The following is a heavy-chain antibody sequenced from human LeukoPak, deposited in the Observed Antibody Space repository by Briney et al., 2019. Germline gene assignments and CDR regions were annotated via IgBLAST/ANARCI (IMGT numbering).Heavy chain of an antibody. CDR2: IYYSGST. CDR1: GGSISSSSYY. CDR3: ARHVHDRQWPSPNYYYYYMDV. Sequence: SETLSLTCTVSGGSISSSSYYWGWIRQPPGKGLEWIGSIYYSGSTYYNPSLKSRVTISVDTSKNQFSLKLSSVTAADTAVYYCARHVHDRQWPSPNYYYYYMDVWGKGTTVTVSS. V-gene: IGHV4-39*01. J-gene: IGHJ6*03. D-gene: IGHD6-19*01.